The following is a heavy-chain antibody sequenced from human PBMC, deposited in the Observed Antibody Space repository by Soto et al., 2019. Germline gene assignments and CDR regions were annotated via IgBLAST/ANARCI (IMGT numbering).Heavy chain of an antibody. Sequence: QVQLVESGGGVVQPGRSLRLFCAASGFTFSSYGMHWVRQAPGKGLEWVAVIWYDGSNKYYADSVKRRFSISRDNSKNTLYLQMNSLRAEDTAVYYCARDHTASGILGYWGQGSLVTVSS. CDR2: IWYDGSNK. CDR1: GFTFSSYG. CDR3: ARDHTASGILGY. V-gene: IGHV3-33*01. J-gene: IGHJ4*02. D-gene: IGHD1-26*01.